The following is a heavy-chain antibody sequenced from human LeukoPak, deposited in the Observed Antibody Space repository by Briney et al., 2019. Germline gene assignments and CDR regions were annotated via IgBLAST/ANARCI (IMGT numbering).Heavy chain of an antibody. CDR2: INPSGGST. Sequence: ASVKVSFKASGYTFTSYYMHWVRQAPGQGLEWMGIINPSGGSTSYAQKFQGRVTMTRDMSTSTVYMELSSLRSEDTAVYYCARGEDSSSSTATMVYYYYYMDVWGKGTTVTVSS. CDR3: ARGEDSSSSTATMVYYYYYMDV. D-gene: IGHD6-13*01. V-gene: IGHV1-46*01. CDR1: GYTFTSYY. J-gene: IGHJ6*03.